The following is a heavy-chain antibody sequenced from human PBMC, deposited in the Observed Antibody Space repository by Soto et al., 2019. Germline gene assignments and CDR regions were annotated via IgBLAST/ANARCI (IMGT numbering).Heavy chain of an antibody. D-gene: IGHD6-13*01. CDR2: ISSDGSNK. CDR3: ARDRYSSTSDYFDH. V-gene: IGHV3-30-3*01. CDR1: GFTFSSYA. Sequence: QVQLVESGGGVVQPGRSLRLSCAASGFTFSSYAIHWVRQAPGKGLEWVAIISSDGSNKYYADSVKGRFTISRDNSQSTLYLQMISLRAEDTAVYYCARDRYSSTSDYFDHWGQGTLVTVSS. J-gene: IGHJ4*02.